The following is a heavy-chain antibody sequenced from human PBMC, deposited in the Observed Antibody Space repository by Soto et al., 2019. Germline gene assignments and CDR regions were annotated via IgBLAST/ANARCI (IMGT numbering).Heavy chain of an antibody. J-gene: IGHJ4*02. CDR3: ARDYPRDSAPKPGGVIVIRDNY. Sequence: GGSLRLSCAASGFTVSSNYMSWVRQAPGKGLEWVSVIYSGGSTYYADSVKGRFTISRDNSKNTLYLQMNSLRAEDTAVYYCARDYPRDSAPKPGGVIVIRDNYWGQGTLVTVSS. CDR2: IYSGGST. CDR1: GFTVSSNY. D-gene: IGHD3-16*02. V-gene: IGHV3-53*01.